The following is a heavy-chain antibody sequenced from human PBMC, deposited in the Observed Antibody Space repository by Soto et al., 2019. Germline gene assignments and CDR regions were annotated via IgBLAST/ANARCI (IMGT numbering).Heavy chain of an antibody. CDR3: ARATAMPYYFDY. CDR1: GFTFSSYS. D-gene: IGHD5-18*01. J-gene: IGHJ4*02. V-gene: IGHV3-21*01. CDR2: ITNSSSYI. Sequence: EVQLVESGGGLVKPGGSLRLSCAASGFTFSSYSMNWVRQAPGKGLEWVSSITNSSSYIYYADSVKGRFTISRDNAKNSLYPQMNSLRTEDTAVYYCARATAMPYYFDYWGQGTLVTVSS.